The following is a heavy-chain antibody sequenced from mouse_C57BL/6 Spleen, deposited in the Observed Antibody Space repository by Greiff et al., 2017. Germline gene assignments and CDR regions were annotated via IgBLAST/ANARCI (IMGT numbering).Heavy chain of an antibody. CDR2: ISYDGSN. CDR3: ASPLYYGGGFAY. V-gene: IGHV3-6*01. Sequence: EVQLVESGPGLVKPSQSLSLTCSVTGYSITSGYYWNWIRQFPGNKLEWMGYISYDGSNNYNPSLKNRITITRDTSKNQFFLKLNSVTTEDTATYYCASPLYYGGGFAYWGQGTLVTVSA. D-gene: IGHD2-13*01. CDR1: GYSITSGYY. J-gene: IGHJ3*01.